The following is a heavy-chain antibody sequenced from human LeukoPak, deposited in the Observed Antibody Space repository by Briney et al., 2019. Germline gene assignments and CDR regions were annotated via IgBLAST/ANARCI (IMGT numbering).Heavy chain of an antibody. CDR1: GFTFSDYY. Sequence: GGSLRLSCAASGFTFSDYYMSWIRQAPGKGLEWVSYISSSGSTIYYADSVKGRFTISRDNAKNSLYLQMNSLRAEDTAVYYCARTTSVVVAAIYYYYYMDVWGKGTTVTISS. V-gene: IGHV3-11*01. J-gene: IGHJ6*03. D-gene: IGHD2-15*01. CDR2: ISSSGSTI. CDR3: ARTTSVVVAAIYYYYYMDV.